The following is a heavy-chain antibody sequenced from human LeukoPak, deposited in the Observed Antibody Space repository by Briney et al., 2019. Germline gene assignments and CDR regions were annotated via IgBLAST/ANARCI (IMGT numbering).Heavy chain of an antibody. CDR2: INYSGSP. V-gene: IGHV4-59*01. CDR1: VNSISSYY. CDR3: AREGRQDYVYFDH. J-gene: IGHJ4*02. D-gene: IGHD4-17*01. Sequence: SETLSLTCTVSVNSISSYYWTWIRQPPGKGLEWIGYINYSGSPTYNPSLKSRVPMSVATSDNQFSLKLSSVTAADTAMYYCAREGRQDYVYFDHWGQGSLVTVSS.